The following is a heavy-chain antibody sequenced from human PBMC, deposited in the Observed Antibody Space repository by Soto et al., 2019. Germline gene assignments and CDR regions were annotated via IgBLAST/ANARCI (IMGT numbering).Heavy chain of an antibody. D-gene: IGHD4-17*01. J-gene: IGHJ4*02. V-gene: IGHV3-74*01. CDR1: GFTFSRYW. CDR2: INSDGSTT. Sequence: TGGSLRLSCAASGFTFSRYWMHWVRQAPGKGLVWVSRINSDGSTTNYADSVKGRFTISRDSAKNTLYLQMNSLRAEDTAVYYCARDGTVTPFDYWGQGILVTVSS. CDR3: ARDGTVTPFDY.